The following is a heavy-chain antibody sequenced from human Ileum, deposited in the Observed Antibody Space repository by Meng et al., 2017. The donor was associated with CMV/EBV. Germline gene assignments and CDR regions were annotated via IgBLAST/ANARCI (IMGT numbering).Heavy chain of an antibody. CDR1: FSLRAGGLG. V-gene: IGHV2-5*01. CDR3: AHQYYNGGSGYYYVDY. J-gene: IGHJ4*02. Sequence: FSLRAGGLGVCWLRQPPCEALVRLALIYWTDDSRYSPSLRRRLAVAADTSNCQVVLTMTNMDPLDTATYYCAHQYYNGGSGYYYVDYWGQGTLVTVSS. D-gene: IGHD3-22*01. CDR2: IYWTDDS.